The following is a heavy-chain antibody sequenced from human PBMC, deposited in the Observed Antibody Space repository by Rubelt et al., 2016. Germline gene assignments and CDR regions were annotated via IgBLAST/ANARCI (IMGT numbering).Heavy chain of an antibody. D-gene: IGHD5-18*01. J-gene: IGHJ4*02. Sequence: QLQLQESGPGLVKPSETMSLTCAVYGGSFSGYSWSWIRQPPGKGLEWIGSIYHSVSTSYTPSLNGVGTIEVERSKNQFSLTLSAVTAADTAVDYCARGRGYSYGYSTYYFDYWGQGTLVTVSS. CDR1: GGSFSGYS. V-gene: IGHV4-34*09. CDR2: IYHSVST. CDR3: ARGRGYSYGYSTYYFDY.